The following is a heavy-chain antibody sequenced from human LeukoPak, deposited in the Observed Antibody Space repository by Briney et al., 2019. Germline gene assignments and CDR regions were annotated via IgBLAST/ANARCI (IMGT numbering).Heavy chain of an antibody. CDR3: ARDHGVPQRYFDL. D-gene: IGHD1-1*01. J-gene: IGHJ2*01. V-gene: IGHV4-59*01. CDR2: IYYSGST. Sequence: SETLSLTCTVSGGSISSYYWSWIRQPPGKGLEWIGYIYYSGSTNYNPSLKSRVTISVDTSKNQFSLKLSSVTAADTAVYYCARDHGVPQRYFDLWDRGTLVTVSS. CDR1: GGSISSYY.